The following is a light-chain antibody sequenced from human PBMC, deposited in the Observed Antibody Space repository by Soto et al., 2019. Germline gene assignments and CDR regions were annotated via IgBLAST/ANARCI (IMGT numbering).Light chain of an antibody. CDR3: QRRDKGIP. CDR2: DTS. CDR1: QSVSSS. J-gene: IGKJ5*01. V-gene: IGKV3-11*01. Sequence: VLTQSPASLSLSPGERGTLSCRASQSVSSSLAWYQQKPGQAPRLLIYDTSNRATGIPARFSGGGSGTVFPLTISGRGPKDFAFYYCQRRDKGIPFGKGTRREIK.